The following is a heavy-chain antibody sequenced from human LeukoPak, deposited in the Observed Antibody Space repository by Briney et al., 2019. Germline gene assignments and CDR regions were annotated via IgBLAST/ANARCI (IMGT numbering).Heavy chain of an antibody. V-gene: IGHV4-39*01. Sequence: SETLSLTCTVSGGSISSSTYFWGWIRQPPGKGLECLGSIYYSGTTYYNPSLKSRATISVDTSNNQFSLKLSSVTAADTAVYYCARRRYPGYSSGLFGYWGQGTLVTVSS. CDR1: GGSISSSTYF. D-gene: IGHD6-19*01. J-gene: IGHJ4*02. CDR3: ARRRYPGYSSGLFGY. CDR2: IYYSGTT.